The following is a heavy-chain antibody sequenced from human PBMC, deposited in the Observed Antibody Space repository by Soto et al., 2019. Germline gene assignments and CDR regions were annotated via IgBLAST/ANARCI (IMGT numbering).Heavy chain of an antibody. Sequence: QVQLVQSGAEVKKPGASVKVSCKASGYTFTSYGISWXXXXXXQGLEWMGWISAYNGNTNYAQKLQSRVTMTTDTXXXXXXXXXXXXXXXXXXXXXXXXXXXXXSDYWGQGTLVTVSS. V-gene: IGHV1-18*01. J-gene: IGHJ4*02. CDR2: ISAYNGNT. CDR3: XXXXXXXSDY. CDR1: GYTFTSYG.